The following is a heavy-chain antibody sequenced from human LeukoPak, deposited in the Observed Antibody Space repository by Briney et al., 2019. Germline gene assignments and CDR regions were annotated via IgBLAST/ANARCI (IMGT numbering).Heavy chain of an antibody. CDR3: AKVASTGFIGYFFDS. D-gene: IGHD3-16*02. V-gene: IGHV3-30*18. CDR1: GFTFSPYA. J-gene: IGHJ4*02. CDR2: ISYEGLSK. Sequence: PGRSLRLSCAASGFTFSPYAMHCVRQAPGKGLEWVALISYEGLSKHYADSVKGRFTISTGDSKNTLYLQMNSLRAEDTAVYYCAKVASTGFIGYFFDSWGQGTLVTVSS.